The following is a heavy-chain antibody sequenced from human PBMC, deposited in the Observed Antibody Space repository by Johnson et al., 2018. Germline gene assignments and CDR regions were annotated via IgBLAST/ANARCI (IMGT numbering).Heavy chain of an antibody. Sequence: QVQLVQSGAEVKKPGASVKVSCKASGYTFTTYAMHWVRQAPGQRLECMGWINAGNGNTNYAQKVQGRVTLTTDTSTSTAYMELRSLTSDDTAVYYCAREWGGYYDSSGYYFHDGFDIWGQGTMVTVSS. CDR3: AREWGGYYDSSGYYFHDGFDI. V-gene: IGHV1-3*01. D-gene: IGHD3-22*01. CDR1: GYTFTTYA. CDR2: INAGNGNT. J-gene: IGHJ3*02.